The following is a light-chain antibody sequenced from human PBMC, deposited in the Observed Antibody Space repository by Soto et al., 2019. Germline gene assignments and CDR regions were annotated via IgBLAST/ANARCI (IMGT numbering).Light chain of an antibody. V-gene: IGKV3D-15*01. Sequence: IGMMPTPRTRAVSGGDIAILSCRASQSVDNDLAWYQQKPGQPPRLLIYDASTRATGIPARFSVSQSGTEFTLALRSLLSEDFAVYFCQRYNNWPRTVGGGTKVDIK. CDR1: QSVDND. CDR3: QRYNNWPRT. CDR2: DAS. J-gene: IGKJ4*01.